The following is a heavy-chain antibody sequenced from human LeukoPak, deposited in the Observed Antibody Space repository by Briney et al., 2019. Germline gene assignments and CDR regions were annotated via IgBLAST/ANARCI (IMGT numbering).Heavy chain of an antibody. CDR3: ARLAAAGSYYFDD. D-gene: IGHD6-13*01. CDR2: ISSGGSTI. J-gene: IGHJ4*02. CDR1: GFTFSSYE. Sequence: GSLRLSCVASGFTFSSYEVNWVRQAPGKGLEWVSYISSGGSTIYYADSVKGRFTISRDNAKNSLYLQMNSLRAEDTAVYYCARLAAAGSYYFDDWGQGTPVTVSS. V-gene: IGHV3-48*03.